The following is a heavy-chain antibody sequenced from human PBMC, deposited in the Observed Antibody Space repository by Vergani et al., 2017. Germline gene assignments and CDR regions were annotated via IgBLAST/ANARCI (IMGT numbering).Heavy chain of an antibody. V-gene: IGHV4-4*03. CDR3: AREKTTVVTPGAFDI. CDR1: GGSISSSNW. Sequence: QVQLQESGPGLVKPPGTLSLTCAVSGGSISSSNWWSWVRQPPGKGLEWIGEIYHSGSTNYNPSLKSRVTISVDTSKNQFSLKLSSVTAADTAVYYCAREKTTVVTPGAFDIWGQGTMVTVSS. J-gene: IGHJ3*02. D-gene: IGHD4-23*01. CDR2: IYHSGST.